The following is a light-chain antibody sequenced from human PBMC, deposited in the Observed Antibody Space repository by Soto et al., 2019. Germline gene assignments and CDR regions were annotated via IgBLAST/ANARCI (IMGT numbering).Light chain of an antibody. Sequence: NVFADSPGPPALSPGGGATPSCRASHSVDSNYLAWYQQKPGQAPRLLIHSASDRGTGTPVRFSRSGSGTDFTLTISRLEPEDFGTYYCQQSYKMPSFGPGTRLEIK. CDR1: HSVDSNY. CDR2: SAS. CDR3: QQSYKMPS. V-gene: IGKV3-20*01. J-gene: IGKJ5*01.